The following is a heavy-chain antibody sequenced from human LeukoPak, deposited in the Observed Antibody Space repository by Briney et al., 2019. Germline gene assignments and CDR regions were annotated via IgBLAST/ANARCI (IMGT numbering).Heavy chain of an antibody. V-gene: IGHV4-38-2*02. J-gene: IGHJ4*02. CDR3: ARTSSSGLVGGYYFDY. D-gene: IGHD6-19*01. Sequence: SETLSLTCSVSGDSITGYYWGWIRQPPGKGLEWIGNIYYTGNTYYNSSLKSRVTISLDTSKNQFSLKLSSVTAADTAVYYCARTSSSGLVGGYYFDYWGQGTLVTVSS. CDR1: GDSITGYY. CDR2: IYYTGNT.